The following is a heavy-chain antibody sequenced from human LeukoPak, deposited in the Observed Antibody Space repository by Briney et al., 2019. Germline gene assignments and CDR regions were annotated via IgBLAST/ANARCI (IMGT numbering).Heavy chain of an antibody. V-gene: IGHV3-53*01. CDR1: GFTLSRNY. Sequence: GGSLRLSCAASGFTLSRNYMTWVRQAPGKGLKWVSVIYSGGSTYYADSVKGRFTISRDNSKNTLYLQMNSLRAEDTAVYYCARGAGEVNVWGSFRLGGFDYWGQGTLVTVSS. CDR3: ARGAGEVNVWGSFRLGGFDY. D-gene: IGHD3-16*02. CDR2: IYSGGST. J-gene: IGHJ4*02.